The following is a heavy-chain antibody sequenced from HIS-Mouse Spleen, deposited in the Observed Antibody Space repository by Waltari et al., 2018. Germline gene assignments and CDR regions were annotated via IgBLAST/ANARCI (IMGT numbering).Heavy chain of an antibody. J-gene: IGHJ4*02. CDR2: TYYRSKWYN. V-gene: IGHV6-1*01. CDR1: GDSASTHSAA. CDR3: ARSGFVAAAGTIDY. Sequence: QVQLQQSGPGLVKHSQTLSLTCAISGDSASTHSAAWNWIRQSPSRGLEWLGRTYYRSKWYNDYAVSVKSRITINPDTSKNQFSLQLNSVTPEDTAVYYCARSGFVAAAGTIDYWGQGTLVTVSS. D-gene: IGHD6-13*01.